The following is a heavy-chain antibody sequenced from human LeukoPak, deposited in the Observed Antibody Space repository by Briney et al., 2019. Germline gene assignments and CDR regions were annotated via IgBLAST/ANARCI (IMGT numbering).Heavy chain of an antibody. D-gene: IGHD6-19*01. CDR2: INHSGST. Sequence: SSETLSLTCAVYGGSFSGYYWSWIRQPPGKGLEWIGEINHSGSTNYNPSLKSRVTISVDTSKNQFSLKLSSVTAADTAVYYCARGRNRSGWYRVRLDPWGQGTLVTVSS. J-gene: IGHJ5*02. CDR3: ARGRNRSGWYRVRLDP. V-gene: IGHV4-34*01. CDR1: GGSFSGYY.